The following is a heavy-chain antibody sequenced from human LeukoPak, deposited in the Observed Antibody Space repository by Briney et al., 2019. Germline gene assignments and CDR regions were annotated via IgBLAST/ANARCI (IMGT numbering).Heavy chain of an antibody. CDR3: ARDGGSSWSHQYGLDV. D-gene: IGHD6-13*01. Sequence: SETLSLTCTVSGGSINSYYWCWIRQPPGKGLEWIGYVYYNGNINYNPSFKSRVTISVDTSKNQFSLKLSSVTAADTAVYYCARDGGSSWSHQYGLDVWGQGTTVTVSS. CDR1: GGSINSYY. V-gene: IGHV4-59*01. CDR2: VYYNGNI. J-gene: IGHJ6*02.